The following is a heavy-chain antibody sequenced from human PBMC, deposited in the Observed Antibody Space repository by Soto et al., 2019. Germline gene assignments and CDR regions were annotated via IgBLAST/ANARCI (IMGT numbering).Heavy chain of an antibody. D-gene: IGHD3-22*01. Sequence: SETLSLTCTVSGGSISSGGYYWSWIRQHPGKGLEWIGYIYYSGSTYYNPSLKSRVTISVDTSKNQFSLKLSSVTAADTAVYYCATPTYYYDSSGYRAIGLFDYWGQGTLVTVSS. J-gene: IGHJ4*02. CDR3: ATPTYYYDSSGYRAIGLFDY. V-gene: IGHV4-31*03. CDR1: GGSISSGGYY. CDR2: IYYSGST.